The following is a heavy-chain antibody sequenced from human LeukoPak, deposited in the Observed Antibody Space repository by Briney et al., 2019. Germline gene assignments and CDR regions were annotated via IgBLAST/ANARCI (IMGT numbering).Heavy chain of an antibody. D-gene: IGHD3-22*01. CDR2: IYPGDSDT. J-gene: IGHJ3*02. CDR3: ARLSYYDSSGSPKAGYAFDI. V-gene: IGHV5-51*01. Sequence: GESLKISCKGSGYSFTSYWIGWVRPMPGKGLEWMGIIYPGDSDTRYSPSFQGQVTISADKSISTAYLQWSSLKASDTAMYYCARLSYYDSSGSPKAGYAFDIWGQGTMVTVSS. CDR1: GYSFTSYW.